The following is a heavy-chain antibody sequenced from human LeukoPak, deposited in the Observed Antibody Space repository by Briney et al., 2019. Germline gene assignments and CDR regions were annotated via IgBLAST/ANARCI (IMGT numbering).Heavy chain of an antibody. J-gene: IGHJ6*02. CDR1: GFTFSNYA. CDR2: ISNSGDAT. CDR3: AKDKVAAAGNRKQYYYYGMDV. Sequence: PGGSLRLSCAASGFTFSNYAMSWVRQAPGKGLEWVSTISNSGDATYYADSVKGRFTISRDNSKNTLYLQMNSLRAEDTAVYYCAKDKVAAAGNRKQYYYYGMDVWGQGTTVTVSS. V-gene: IGHV3-23*01. D-gene: IGHD6-13*01.